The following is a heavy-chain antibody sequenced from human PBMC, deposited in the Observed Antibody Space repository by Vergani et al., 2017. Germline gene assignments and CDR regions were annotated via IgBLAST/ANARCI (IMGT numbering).Heavy chain of an antibody. J-gene: IGHJ4*02. CDR3: AKDLRRLDIVVVPAAISIDY. V-gene: IGHV3-23*01. D-gene: IGHD2-2*03. Sequence: EVQLLESGGGLVQPGGSLRLSCAASGFTFSSYAMSWVRQAPGKGLEWVSAISGSGGSTYYADSVKGRFTISRDNSKNTLYLQMNSLRAEDTAVYDCAKDLRRLDIVVVPAAISIDYWGQGTLVTVSS. CDR1: GFTFSSYA. CDR2: ISGSGGST.